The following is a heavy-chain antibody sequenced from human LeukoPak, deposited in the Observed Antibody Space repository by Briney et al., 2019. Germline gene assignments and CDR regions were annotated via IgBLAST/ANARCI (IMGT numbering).Heavy chain of an antibody. V-gene: IGHV3-48*03. CDR3: ARGQYDYNYFDY. Sequence: PGGSLRLSCAASGFTFSSYEMNWVRQAPGKGLEWVSYISSSGSTIYYADSVKGRFTISRDNAKNSLYPQMNSLRAEDTAVYYCARGQYDYNYFDYWGQGTLVTVSS. D-gene: IGHD5-12*01. CDR2: ISSSGSTI. J-gene: IGHJ4*02. CDR1: GFTFSSYE.